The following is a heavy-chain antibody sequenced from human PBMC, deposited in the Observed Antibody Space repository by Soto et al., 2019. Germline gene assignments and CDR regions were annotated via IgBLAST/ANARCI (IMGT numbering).Heavy chain of an antibody. CDR1: GGSFSAYD. CDR2: INHSGST. J-gene: IGHJ4*02. D-gene: IGHD3-10*01. V-gene: IGHV4-34*01. CDR3: ARDNITGLFDY. Sequence: QVQLQQWGAGLLKPSETLSLTCAVYGGSFSAYDWTWIRQPPGTGLEWIGEINHSGSTNYNPSLMSRVTISVDTSKNQFSLKLTSVTAADTAVYYCARDNITGLFDYWGQGTLVTVSS.